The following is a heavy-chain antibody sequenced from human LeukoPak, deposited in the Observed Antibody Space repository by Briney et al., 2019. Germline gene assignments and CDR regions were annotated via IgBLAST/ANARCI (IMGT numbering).Heavy chain of an antibody. V-gene: IGHV4-31*03. Sequence: SETLSLTCTVSGGSISSGGYYWSWIRQHPGKGLEWIGYIYYSGSTYYNPSLKSRVTISVDTSKNQFSLKLSSVTAADTAVYHCARGTVHYFDYWGQGTLVTVSS. CDR3: ARGTVHYFDY. CDR1: GGSISSGGYY. D-gene: IGHD4-11*01. J-gene: IGHJ4*02. CDR2: IYYSGST.